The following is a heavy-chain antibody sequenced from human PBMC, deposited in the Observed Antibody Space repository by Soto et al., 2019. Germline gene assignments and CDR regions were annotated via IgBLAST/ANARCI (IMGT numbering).Heavy chain of an antibody. CDR1: GFTFSSYS. V-gene: IGHV3-21*01. CDR3: ARASVEVAAVSEYFQH. CDR2: ISGSSSYI. J-gene: IGHJ1*01. Sequence: EVQLVESGGGLVKPGGSLRLSCAASGFTFSSYSMNWVRQAPGKGLEWVSSISGSSSYIYYADSVKGRFTISRDNAKNSLYLQMNSLRAEDTAVYYCARASVEVAAVSEYFQHWGQGTLVTVSS. D-gene: IGHD2-15*01.